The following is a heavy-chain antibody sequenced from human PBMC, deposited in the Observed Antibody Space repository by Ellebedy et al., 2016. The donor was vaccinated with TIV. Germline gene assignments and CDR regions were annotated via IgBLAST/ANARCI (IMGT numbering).Heavy chain of an antibody. CDR3: ARQDTVDTAMFSN. Sequence: GESLKISCKVSGYSFTNYWIGWVRQMPGKGLDWVGAIYPGDSNTKYSPSFQGQVTISADKTINTAYLQWSSLKASDTAMYYCARQDTVDTAMFSNWGQGTLVTVSS. D-gene: IGHD5-18*01. V-gene: IGHV5-51*01. CDR1: GYSFTNYW. CDR2: IYPGDSNT. J-gene: IGHJ4*02.